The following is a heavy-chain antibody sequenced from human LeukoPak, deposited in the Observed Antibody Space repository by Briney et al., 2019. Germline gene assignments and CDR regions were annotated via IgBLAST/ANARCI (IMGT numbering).Heavy chain of an antibody. CDR1: GYTFTSYD. V-gene: IGHV1-8*01. CDR3: ARELSGSYWGKVGDY. D-gene: IGHD1-26*01. Sequence: ASVKVSCKASGYTFTSYDINWVRQATGQGLEWMGWMNPNSGNTGYAQKFQGRVTMTRDTSISTAYMELSRLRSDDTAVYYCARELSGSYWGKVGDYWGQGTLVTVSS. J-gene: IGHJ4*02. CDR2: MNPNSGNT.